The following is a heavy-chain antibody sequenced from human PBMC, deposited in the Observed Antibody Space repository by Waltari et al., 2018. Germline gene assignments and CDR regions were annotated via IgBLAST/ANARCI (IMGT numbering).Heavy chain of an antibody. CDR2: IKQDGSEK. D-gene: IGHD5-18*01. V-gene: IGHV3-7*01. CDR3: ASGDTARYYYYMDV. Sequence: EVQLVESGGGLVQPGGSLRLSCAASGFTFSSYWMSWVGQAPGKGLEWVGNIKQDGSEKYYVDSVKGRFTISRDNAKNSLYLQMNSLRAEDTAVYYCASGDTARYYYYMDVWGKGTTVTVSS. J-gene: IGHJ6*03. CDR1: GFTFSSYW.